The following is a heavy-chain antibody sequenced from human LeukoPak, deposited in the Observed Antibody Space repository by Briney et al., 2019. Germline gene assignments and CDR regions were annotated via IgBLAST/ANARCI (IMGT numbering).Heavy chain of an antibody. J-gene: IGHJ4*02. CDR2: ISYDGSNK. D-gene: IGHD3-3*01. V-gene: IGHV3-30-3*01. CDR3: ARELKRFLYY. CDR1: GFTFSSYA. Sequence: GRSLRLSCAASGFTFSSYAMHWVRQAPGKGLEWVAVISYDGSNKYYADSVKGRFTISRDNSKNTLYLQMNSLRAEDTAVYYCARELKRFLYYWGQGTLVTVTS.